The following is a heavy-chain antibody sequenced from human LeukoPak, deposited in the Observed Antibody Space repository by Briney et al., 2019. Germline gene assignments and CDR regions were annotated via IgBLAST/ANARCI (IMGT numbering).Heavy chain of an antibody. Sequence: GASVKVSCKASGYTFTSYYMHWVRQAPGQGLEWMGIINPSGGSTSYAQKFQGRVTMTRDTSTSTVYMELSSLRSEDTAVYYCARAIVVVVAATPSIRPQNWFDPWGQGTLVTVSS. CDR1: GYTFTSYY. D-gene: IGHD2-15*01. V-gene: IGHV1-46*01. J-gene: IGHJ5*02. CDR3: ARAIVVVVAATPSIRPQNWFDP. CDR2: INPSGGST.